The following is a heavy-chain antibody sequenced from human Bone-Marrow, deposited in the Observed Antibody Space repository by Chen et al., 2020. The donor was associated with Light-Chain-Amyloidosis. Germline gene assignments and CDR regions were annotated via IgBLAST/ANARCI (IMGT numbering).Heavy chain of an antibody. Sequence: GFTFSSYAMHWVRQAPGKGLEWVAVISYDGSNKYYADSVKGRFTISRDNSKNTLYLQMNSLRAEDTAVYYCAIGGYYYDSSGYQPPGFSWGYYYYYGMDVWGQGTTVTVSS. CDR3: AIGGYYYDSSGYQPPGFSWGYYYYYGMDV. J-gene: IGHJ6*02. V-gene: IGHV3-30-3*01. CDR2: ISYDGSNK. D-gene: IGHD3-22*01. CDR1: GFTFSSYA.